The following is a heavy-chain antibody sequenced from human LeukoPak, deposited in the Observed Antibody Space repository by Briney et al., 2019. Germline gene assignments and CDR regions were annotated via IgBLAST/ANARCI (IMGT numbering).Heavy chain of an antibody. J-gene: IGHJ6*02. D-gene: IGHD1-26*01. Sequence: PGGSLRLSCAASGFTFSSYAMAWVRQAPGKGLEWVSAISGSGASTYYADSVKGRSTISRDNSKNTLYLQMNSLRAEDTAVYYCAKTNSGSQFSYYYGMDVWGQGTTVTVSS. CDR1: GFTFSSYA. CDR2: ISGSGAST. V-gene: IGHV3-23*01. CDR3: AKTNSGSQFSYYYGMDV.